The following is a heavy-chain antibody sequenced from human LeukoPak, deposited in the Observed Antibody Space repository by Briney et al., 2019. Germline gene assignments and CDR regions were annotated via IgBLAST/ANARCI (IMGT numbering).Heavy chain of an antibody. Sequence: SQTLSLTCTVSGGSIGSGSYYWSWIRQPAGKGLEWIGRIYTSGSTNYNPSPKSRVTISVDTSKNQFSLKLSSVTAADTAVYYCARDRYKWELSDWGQGTLVTVSS. J-gene: IGHJ4*02. V-gene: IGHV4-61*02. CDR2: IYTSGST. D-gene: IGHD1-26*01. CDR3: ARDRYKWELSD. CDR1: GGSIGSGSYY.